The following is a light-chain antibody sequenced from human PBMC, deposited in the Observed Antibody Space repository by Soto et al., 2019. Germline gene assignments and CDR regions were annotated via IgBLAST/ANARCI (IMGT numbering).Light chain of an antibody. J-gene: IGLJ2*01. CDR1: SSDIGGYDF. CDR2: EVT. V-gene: IGLV2-8*01. CDR3: SSHAGSNNLL. Sequence: QSALTQPPSASGSRGQSVTISCTGTSSDIGGYDFVSWYQQHPGKAPKLLIYEVTKRPSGVPDRFSGSKSGHTASLTVSGLQAEDEADYYCSSHAGSNNLLFGGGTKVTVL.